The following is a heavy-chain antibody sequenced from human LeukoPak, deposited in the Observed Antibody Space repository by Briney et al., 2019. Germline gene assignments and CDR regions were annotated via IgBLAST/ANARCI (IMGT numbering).Heavy chain of an antibody. CDR3: ARCRVPNWFDP. Sequence: LWASVKVSCKASGFTFTRYGLSWVRQAPGQGLEWMGWISAYNGNTNYAQNLQGRVTMTTDTSTSTAYMELRSLRSDDTAVYYCARCRVPNWFDPWGQGTLVTVSS. J-gene: IGHJ5*02. D-gene: IGHD1-1*01. CDR1: GFTFTRYG. V-gene: IGHV1-18*04. CDR2: ISAYNGNT.